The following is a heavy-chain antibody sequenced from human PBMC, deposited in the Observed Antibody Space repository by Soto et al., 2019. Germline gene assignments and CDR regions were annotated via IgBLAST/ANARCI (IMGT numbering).Heavy chain of an antibody. J-gene: IGHJ4*02. D-gene: IGHD2-15*01. CDR2: ISYDGSNK. CDR3: AKDLLASVVDY. CDR1: GFTFSSYA. Sequence: GGSLRLSCAASGFTFSSYAMHWVRQAPGKGLEWVAVISYDGSNKYYADSVKGRFTISRDNSKNTLYLQMNSLRAEDTAVYYCAKDLLASVVDYWCQGIRVTVAS. V-gene: IGHV3-30-3*01.